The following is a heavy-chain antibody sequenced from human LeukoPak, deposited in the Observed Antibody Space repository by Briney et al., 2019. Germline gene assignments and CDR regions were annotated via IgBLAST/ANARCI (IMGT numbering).Heavy chain of an antibody. CDR3: ARDYRWELDY. CDR1: GFTFSSYW. V-gene: IGHV3-74*01. CDR2: INTDGSNI. Sequence: GGSLRLSCAASGFTFSSYWMHWVRQAPGKGLVWVSRINTDGSNIDYADSVKGRFTISRDNAKNTLYLQMNSLRAEDTAVYYCARDYRWELDYWGQGTLVTVSS. J-gene: IGHJ4*02. D-gene: IGHD1-26*01.